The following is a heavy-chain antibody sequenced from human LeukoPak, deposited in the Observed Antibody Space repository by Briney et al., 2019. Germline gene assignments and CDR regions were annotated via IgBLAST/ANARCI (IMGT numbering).Heavy chain of an antibody. Sequence: PGGSLRLSCAASGFTFSSYSMNWVRQAPGKGLEWVSSISSSSSYIYYADSVKGRFTISRDNAKNSLYLQMNSQRAEDTAVYYCARYCGGGSCYSKRTIDYWGQGTLVTVSS. CDR1: GFTFSSYS. CDR2: ISSSSSYI. J-gene: IGHJ4*02. CDR3: ARYCGGGSCYSKRTIDY. D-gene: IGHD2-15*01. V-gene: IGHV3-21*01.